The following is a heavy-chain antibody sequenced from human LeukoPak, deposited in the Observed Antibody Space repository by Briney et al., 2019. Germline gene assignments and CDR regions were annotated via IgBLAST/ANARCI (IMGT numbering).Heavy chain of an antibody. CDR3: ARDSGYGDYVGNP. V-gene: IGHV1-18*01. D-gene: IGHD4-17*01. CDR2: ISTYNGNT. CDR1: GYTFSNYG. J-gene: IGHJ5*02. Sequence: ASVKVSCKASGYTFSNYGISWVRQAPGQGLEWMGWISTYNGNTNYAQKFQDRVTMTTDTSTSTAYMELRSLRSDDTAVYYCARDSGYGDYVGNPWGQGTLVTVSS.